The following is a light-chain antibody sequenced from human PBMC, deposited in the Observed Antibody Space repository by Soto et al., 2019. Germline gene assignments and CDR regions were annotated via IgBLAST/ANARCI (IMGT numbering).Light chain of an antibody. V-gene: IGKV3-11*01. CDR1: QYINTR. CDR3: HQRQSWPRT. Sequence: EIAFTQSPATLSSFPGDRVTLSCRASQYINTRLAWYQHRPGQAPRLLIYQPSIRAAGIPARFSASGSGTDFTLTISDVQPEDFALYYCHQRQSWPRTFGQGTKVDIK. CDR2: QPS. J-gene: IGKJ1*01.